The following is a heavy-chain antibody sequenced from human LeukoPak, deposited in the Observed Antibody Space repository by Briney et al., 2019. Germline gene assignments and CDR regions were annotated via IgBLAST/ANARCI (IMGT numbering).Heavy chain of an antibody. D-gene: IGHD2-8*01. Sequence: KSSETLSLTCTVSGGSISSYYWSWIRQPPGKGLEWIGYIYYSGSTNYNPSLKSRVTISVDTSKNQFSLKLSSVTAAGTAVYYCARAYGRNYYYYMDVWGKGTTVTISS. V-gene: IGHV4-59*01. CDR2: IYYSGST. J-gene: IGHJ6*03. CDR1: GGSISSYY. CDR3: ARAYGRNYYYYMDV.